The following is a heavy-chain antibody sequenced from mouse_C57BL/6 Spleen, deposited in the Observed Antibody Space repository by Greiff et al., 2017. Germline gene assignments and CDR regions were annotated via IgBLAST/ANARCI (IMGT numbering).Heavy chain of an antibody. J-gene: IGHJ4*01. CDR3: ARLYYGYEGYYAMDY. CDR2: ISGGGGNT. CDR1: GFTFSSYT. D-gene: IGHD2-2*01. Sequence: EVQGVESGGGLVKPGGSLKLSCAASGFTFSSYTMSWVRQTPEKRLEWVATISGGGGNTYYPDSVKGRFTISRDNAKNTLYLQMSSLRSEDTALYYCARLYYGYEGYYAMDYWGQGISVTVSS. V-gene: IGHV5-9*01.